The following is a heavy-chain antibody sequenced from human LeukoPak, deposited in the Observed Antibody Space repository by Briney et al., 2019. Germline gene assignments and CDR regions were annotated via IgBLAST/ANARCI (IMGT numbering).Heavy chain of an antibody. CDR2: ITHNGTA. CDR1: GGSFSGYY. Sequence: SETPSLTCGVSGGSFSGYYCNWIRQAPGKGLEWIGEITHNGTATSNPSLKSRVTLSLDTSRSRFSLKLNSATAADTAVYYCVRGFLGLNGGIWGQGTTVTVSS. V-gene: IGHV4-34*01. J-gene: IGHJ6*02. CDR3: VRGFLGLNGGI. D-gene: IGHD3-16*01.